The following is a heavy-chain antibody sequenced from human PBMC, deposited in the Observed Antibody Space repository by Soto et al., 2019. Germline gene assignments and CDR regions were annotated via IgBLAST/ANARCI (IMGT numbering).Heavy chain of an antibody. CDR1: GGTFSSYA. J-gene: IGHJ4*02. CDR2: IIPIFGTA. CDR3: AISGSRSGGSRPTDY. V-gene: IGHV1-69*13. Sequence: SSVKVSCKASGGTFSSYAISWVRQAPGQGLEWMGGIIPIFGTANYAQKFQGRVTITADEPTSTAYMELSSLRSEDTAVYYCAISGSRSGGSRPTDYCGQGTLVTVSA. D-gene: IGHD2-15*01.